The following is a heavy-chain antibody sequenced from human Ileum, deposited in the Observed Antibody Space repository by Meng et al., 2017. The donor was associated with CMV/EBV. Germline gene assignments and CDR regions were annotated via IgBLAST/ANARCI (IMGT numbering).Heavy chain of an antibody. CDR3: ARDLTVGTYYGMDV. Sequence: GESLKISCAASAFSFSTYSMNWVRQAPGRGLEWVSSISGSGSYINYADSVKGRFTISRDNAKNSLYLQMNSLGAEGTAVYYCARDLTVGTYYGMDVWGQGTTVTVSS. CDR1: AFSFSTYS. J-gene: IGHJ6*02. D-gene: IGHD1-14*01. CDR2: ISGSGSYI. V-gene: IGHV3-21*01.